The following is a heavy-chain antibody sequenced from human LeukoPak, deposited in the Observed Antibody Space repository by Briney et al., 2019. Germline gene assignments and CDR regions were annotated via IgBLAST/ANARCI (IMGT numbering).Heavy chain of an antibody. CDR3: AREGTFGVVDFDY. CDR2: ISSSRNYI. CDR1: GFTFSSYS. J-gene: IGHJ4*02. D-gene: IGHD3-3*01. Sequence: GGSLRLSCAASGFTFSSYSMNWVRQAPGKGLEWVSSISSSRNYIYYADSVKGRFTISRDNAKNSLYLQMNSLRAEDTALYYCAREGTFGVVDFDYWGQGTLVAVSS. V-gene: IGHV3-21*01.